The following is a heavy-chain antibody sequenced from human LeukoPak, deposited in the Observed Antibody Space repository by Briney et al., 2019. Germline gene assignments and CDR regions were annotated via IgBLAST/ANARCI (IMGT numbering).Heavy chain of an antibody. CDR2: IYYSGST. CDR3: AREAGTASLDY. Sequence: PSETLSLTCTVSGGSISSYYWSWIRQPPGKGLEWIGNIYYSGSTNYNPSLKSRVTISVDTSKNQFSLKLSSVTAADTAVYYCAREAGTASLDYWGQGTLVTVSS. CDR1: GGSISSYY. V-gene: IGHV4-59*01. J-gene: IGHJ4*02. D-gene: IGHD2-21*02.